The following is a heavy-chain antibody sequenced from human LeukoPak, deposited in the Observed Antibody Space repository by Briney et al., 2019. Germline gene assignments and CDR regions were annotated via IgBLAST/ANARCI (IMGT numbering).Heavy chain of an antibody. V-gene: IGHV5-10-1*01. CDR3: ARHLGQGGWLQWFGEQYYYYGMDV. Sequence: GESLQISCKGSGYSFTSYWISWVRPMPGKGLEWMGRIDPSDSDTNYSPSFQGHVTISADKSISTAYLQWSSLKASDTAMYYCARHLGQGGWLQWFGEQYYYYGMDVWGKGTTVTVSS. CDR1: GYSFTSYW. CDR2: IDPSDSDT. J-gene: IGHJ6*04. D-gene: IGHD3-10*01.